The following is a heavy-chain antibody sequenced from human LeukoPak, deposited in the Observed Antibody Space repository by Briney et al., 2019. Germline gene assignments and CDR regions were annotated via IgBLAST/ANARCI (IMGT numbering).Heavy chain of an antibody. CDR1: GYTFTNSA. CDR3: ARDYYGSGSYLLIYYYGMDV. CDR2: SSPYNGDT. D-gene: IGHD3-10*01. V-gene: IGHV1-18*01. Sequence: ASVKVSCKASGYTFTNSAINWVRQAPGQGLELMGWSSPYNGDTNYAQKLQGRVTMTTDTSTNTAYMGLRSLRSDDTAVYYCARDYYGSGSYLLIYYYGMDVCGQGTTVTVSS. J-gene: IGHJ6*02.